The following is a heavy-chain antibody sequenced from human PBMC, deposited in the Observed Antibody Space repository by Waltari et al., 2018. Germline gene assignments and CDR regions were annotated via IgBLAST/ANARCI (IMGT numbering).Heavy chain of an antibody. Sequence: QLVQSGAEVKKPGASVKVSCKASGYIFSNYGITWVRKAPGQGIEWMGWIYAYTGNTKDEQNFKRRVTMTTDTSTTTAYKERRSLRSDDTAIYYCARDDVDSSNFGGFWGQGTLVTVSS. V-gene: IGHV1-18*01. J-gene: IGHJ4*02. CDR3: ARDDVDSSNFGGF. CDR1: GYIFSNYG. D-gene: IGHD6-13*01. CDR2: IYAYTGNT.